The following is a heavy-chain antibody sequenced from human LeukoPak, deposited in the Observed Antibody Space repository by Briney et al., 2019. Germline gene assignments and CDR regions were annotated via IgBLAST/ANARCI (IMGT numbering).Heavy chain of an antibody. J-gene: IGHJ4*02. CDR2: INHSGST. CDR1: GGSFSGYY. CDR3: ARISLGGVIVIDY. D-gene: IGHD3-16*02. Sequence: SETLSLTCAVYGGSFSGYYWSWIRQPPGKGLEWIGEINHSGSTNYNPSLKSRVTISVDTSKNQFSLKLSSVTAADTAVYYCARISLGGVIVIDYWGQGTLVTVSS. V-gene: IGHV4-34*01.